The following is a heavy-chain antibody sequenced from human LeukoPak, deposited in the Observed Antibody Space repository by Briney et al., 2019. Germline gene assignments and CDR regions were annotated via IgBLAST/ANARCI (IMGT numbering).Heavy chain of an antibody. CDR3: ARDGVGYYDSSGYYYFQH. D-gene: IGHD3-22*01. CDR2: INPNSGGT. V-gene: IGHV1-2*02. Sequence: ASLKVSCKASGYTFTGYYMHWVRQAPGQGLEWMGWINPNSGGTNYAQKFQGRVTMTRDTSISTAYMELSRLRSDDTAVYYCARDGVGYYDSSGYYYFQHGGQGTLVTVSS. CDR1: GYTFTGYY. J-gene: IGHJ1*01.